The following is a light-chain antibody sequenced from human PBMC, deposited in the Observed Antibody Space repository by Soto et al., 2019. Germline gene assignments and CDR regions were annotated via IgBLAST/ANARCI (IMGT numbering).Light chain of an antibody. V-gene: IGKV1-33*01. CDR1: QDISDF. CDR2: DAS. Sequence: DIQMTQSPSSLSASIGDRVTITCQASQDISDFLNWYQERPGKAPQLLIYDASKLETGVPSRFSGSGSGTDFTFTISSLQPEDVATYYCQQYDGLPLTFGGGTKV. J-gene: IGKJ4*01. CDR3: QQYDGLPLT.